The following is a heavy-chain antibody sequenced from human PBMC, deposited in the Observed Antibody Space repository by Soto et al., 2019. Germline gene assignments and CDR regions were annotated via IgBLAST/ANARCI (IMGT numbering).Heavy chain of an antibody. J-gene: IGHJ6*02. V-gene: IGHV1-18*01. Sequence: QVQLVQSGAAVKKPGASVKVSCKASGYTFTSYGISWVRQAPGQGLEWMGWISAYNGNTNYAQKLQGRVTMTTDTSTSXXYXAXXSLRSDDTAVYYCARAGNYYDSSGYYYYYYYGMDVWGQGTTVTVSS. CDR1: GYTFTSYG. CDR2: ISAYNGNT. D-gene: IGHD3-22*01. CDR3: ARAGNYYDSSGYYYYYYYGMDV.